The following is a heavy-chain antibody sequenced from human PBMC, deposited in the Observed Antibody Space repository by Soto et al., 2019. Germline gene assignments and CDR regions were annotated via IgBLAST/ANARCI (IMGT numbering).Heavy chain of an antibody. CDR1: GFTFSSYG. J-gene: IGHJ5*02. D-gene: IGHD6-13*01. CDR3: EKDREVAAAGDRDWFDP. V-gene: IGHV3-30*18. Sequence: QVQLVESGGGVVQPGRSLRLSCAASGFTFSSYGMHWVRQAPGKGLEWVAVISYDGSNKYYADSVKGRFTISRDNSKNTLYLQMNSLRAEDTAVYYCEKDREVAAAGDRDWFDPWGQGTLVTVSS. CDR2: ISYDGSNK.